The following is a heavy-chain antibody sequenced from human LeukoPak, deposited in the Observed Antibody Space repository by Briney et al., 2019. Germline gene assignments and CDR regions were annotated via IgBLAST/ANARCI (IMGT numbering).Heavy chain of an antibody. Sequence: ASVKVSCKASGYTFTGYYIHWARQTPGQGLEWMGWINPNSGGTNYAQKFQGRVTMTRDTSISTAYMELSRLRSDDTAVYYCARDGHSSSHAFDIWGQGTMVTVSS. CDR1: GYTFTGYY. J-gene: IGHJ3*02. V-gene: IGHV1-2*02. CDR3: ARDGHSSSHAFDI. CDR2: INPNSGGT. D-gene: IGHD6-6*01.